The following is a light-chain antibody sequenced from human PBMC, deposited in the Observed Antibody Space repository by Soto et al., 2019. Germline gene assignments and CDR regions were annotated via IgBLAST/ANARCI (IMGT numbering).Light chain of an antibody. CDR2: DVS. Sequence: VMTQSPSSLSASVGDRVTITCRAGQGVTTNFAWYQQKSGQSPRLLIYDVSIRATGVPARFSGTGSETDFTLTISGLQSEDSAVYFCQQYNNWPFSFGQGTRLEIK. J-gene: IGKJ5*01. CDR3: QQYNNWPFS. V-gene: IGKV3-15*01. CDR1: QGVTTN.